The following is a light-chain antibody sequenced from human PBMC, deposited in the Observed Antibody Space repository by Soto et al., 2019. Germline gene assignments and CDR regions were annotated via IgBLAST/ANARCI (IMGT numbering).Light chain of an antibody. CDR1: SSDVGAYNY. V-gene: IGLV2-8*01. Sequence: QSALTQPPSASGSPGQSVTISCTGTSSDVGAYNYVSWYQQHPGKAPKLMIYEVNKRPSGVPDRFSGSKSGNTASLTVSGLKAEDEADYFCSSYVGNNNLVFGGGTKLTVL. J-gene: IGLJ2*01. CDR3: SSYVGNNNLV. CDR2: EVN.